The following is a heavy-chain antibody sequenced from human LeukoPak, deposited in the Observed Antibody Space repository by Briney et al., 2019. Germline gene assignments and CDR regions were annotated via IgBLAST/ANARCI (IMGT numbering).Heavy chain of an antibody. V-gene: IGHV3-21*01. CDR2: LCCSSSYI. CDR3: ARDDYYDILTGLPGLDY. CDR1: GVTFCSFS. J-gene: IGHJ4*02. Sequence: WGFPRISLAASGVTFCSFSKKLGPPAPREGAGWGFSLCCSSSYIYYADSVKGRFTISRDNAKNSLYLQMNSLRAEDTAVYYCARDDYYDILTGLPGLDYWGQGTLVTVSS. D-gene: IGHD3-9*01.